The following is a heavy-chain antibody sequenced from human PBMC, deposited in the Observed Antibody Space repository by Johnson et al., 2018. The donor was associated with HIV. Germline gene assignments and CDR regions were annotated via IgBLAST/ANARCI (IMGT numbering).Heavy chain of an antibody. D-gene: IGHD6-19*01. Sequence: QVQLVESGGGLVKPGGSLRLSCAASGFIFSNNWMTWVRQAPGKGLEWVAVISYDGSNKYYPDSVKGRFTISRDNSKNNLYLQLSSLRAEDTAVYYCARDRPTGLIAVAGRNAFDIWGQGTMVTVSS. V-gene: IGHV3-30*03. CDR1: GFIFSNNW. CDR2: ISYDGSNK. CDR3: ARDRPTGLIAVAGRNAFDI. J-gene: IGHJ3*02.